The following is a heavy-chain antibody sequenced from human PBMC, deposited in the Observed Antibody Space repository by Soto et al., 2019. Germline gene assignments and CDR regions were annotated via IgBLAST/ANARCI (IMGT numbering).Heavy chain of an antibody. CDR3: ARHLGYCSTTNCYAWFAP. CDR2: FYYSGSS. V-gene: IGHV4-39*01. D-gene: IGHD2-2*01. Sequence: SETLSLTCTVSGGSISSNTYYWGWIRQPPGKGLEWIGNFYYSGSSYYNPSLKSRVTISVDTSKNQFSLKLSSVTAADTAVYYCARHLGYCSTTNCYAWFAPWGQGTLVTVSS. CDR1: GGSISSNTYY. J-gene: IGHJ5*02.